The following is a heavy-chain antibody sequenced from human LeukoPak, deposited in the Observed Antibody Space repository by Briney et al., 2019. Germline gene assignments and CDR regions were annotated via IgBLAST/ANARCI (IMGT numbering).Heavy chain of an antibody. J-gene: IGHJ4*02. D-gene: IGHD2-2*01. CDR2: ISGSGDST. CDR3: AKAYCGSTSCPHNY. Sequence: GGSQRLSCAASGFTFSSYAMSWVRQAPGKGLEWVSAISGSGDSTYYADSVKGRFTISRDNSKNTLYLQMNSLRAEDTAVYYCAKAYCGSTSCPHNYWGQGTLVTVSS. V-gene: IGHV3-23*01. CDR1: GFTFSSYA.